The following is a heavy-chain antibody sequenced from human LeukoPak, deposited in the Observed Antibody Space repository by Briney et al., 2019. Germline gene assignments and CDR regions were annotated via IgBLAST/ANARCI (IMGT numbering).Heavy chain of an antibody. CDR1: GFTFNDYA. J-gene: IGHJ4*02. CDR3: AKDSLEAAGNFDY. V-gene: IGHV3-43*02. Sequence: GGSLRLSCAASGFTFNDYAMHWVRQGPGKGLEWVTLISGDGDSAYYADSVKGRFTISRDNSKNSLYLQMNSLRTEDTALYYCAKDSLEAAGNFDYWGQGTLVTVSS. CDR2: ISGDGDSA. D-gene: IGHD6-13*01.